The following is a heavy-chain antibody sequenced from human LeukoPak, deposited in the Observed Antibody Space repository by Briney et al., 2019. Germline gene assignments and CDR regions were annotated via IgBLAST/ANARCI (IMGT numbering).Heavy chain of an antibody. Sequence: SETLSLTCTVSGGSISSSSYYWGWTRQPPGKGLEWIGSIYYSGSTYYNPSLKSRVTISVDTSKNQFSLKLSSVTAADTAVYYCARQDRFAPYSGYGHFDYWGQGTLVTVSS. CDR3: ARQDRFAPYSGYGHFDY. D-gene: IGHD5-12*01. CDR2: IYYSGST. V-gene: IGHV4-39*01. J-gene: IGHJ4*02. CDR1: GGSISSSSYY.